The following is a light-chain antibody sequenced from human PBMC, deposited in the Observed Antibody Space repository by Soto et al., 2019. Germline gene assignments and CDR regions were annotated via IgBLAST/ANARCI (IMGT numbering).Light chain of an antibody. CDR3: QQHNGWPLT. CDR1: QTLNNY. Sequence: EIVLTQSPATLSVFPGETATLSCRASQTLNNYLAWYQQKPGQAPRLLIYGVSTRATGIPARFSGSGSGTEFTRALNNLQSEESAGYDCQQHNGWPLTFGAGTKVEIK. CDR2: GVS. V-gene: IGKV3-15*01. J-gene: IGKJ4*01.